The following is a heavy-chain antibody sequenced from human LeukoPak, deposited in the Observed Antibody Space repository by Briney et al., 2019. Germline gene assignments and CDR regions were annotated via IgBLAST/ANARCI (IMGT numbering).Heavy chain of an antibody. J-gene: IGHJ6*02. CDR1: GFTFSSYG. CDR2: IWYDGSNK. D-gene: IGHD6-19*01. Sequence: GRSLRLSCAASGFTFSSYGMHWVRQAPGKGLEWLAVIWYDGSNKYYADSVKGRFTISRDNSKNTLYLQMNSLRAEDTAVYYCARDRQWLVYGMDVWGQGTTVTVSS. CDR3: ARDRQWLVYGMDV. V-gene: IGHV3-33*01.